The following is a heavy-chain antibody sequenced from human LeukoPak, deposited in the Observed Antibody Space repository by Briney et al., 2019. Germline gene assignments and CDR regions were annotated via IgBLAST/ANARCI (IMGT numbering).Heavy chain of an antibody. CDR1: GFTFSSYG. J-gene: IGHJ4*02. Sequence: GGSLRLSCAASGFTFSSYGMHWVRQAPGKGLEWVAFIRYDGSNKYYADSVKGRFTISRDNSKNTLYLQMNSLRAEDTAVYYCAREQKYYYDSSGYYSDYWGQGTLVTVSS. CDR2: IRYDGSNK. CDR3: AREQKYYYDSSGYYSDY. D-gene: IGHD3-22*01. V-gene: IGHV3-30*02.